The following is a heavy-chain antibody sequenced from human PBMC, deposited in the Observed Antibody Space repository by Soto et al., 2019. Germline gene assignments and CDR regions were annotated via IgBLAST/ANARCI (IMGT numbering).Heavy chain of an antibody. J-gene: IGHJ5*02. CDR3: ASSGYCTNGVCYTLFAP. CDR1: GGSISSGGYY. Sequence: PSETLSLTWTVSGGSISSGGYYWSWIRQPPGKGLEWIGYIYYSGSTYYNPSLKSRVTISVDTSKNQFSLKLSSVTAADTAVYYCASSGYCTNGVCYTLFAPWGQGTLVTVSS. V-gene: IGHV4-30-4*01. D-gene: IGHD2-8*01. CDR2: IYYSGST.